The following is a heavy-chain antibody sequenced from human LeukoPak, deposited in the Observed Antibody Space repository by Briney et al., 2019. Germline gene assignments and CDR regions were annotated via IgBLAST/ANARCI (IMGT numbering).Heavy chain of an antibody. Sequence: ASVKVSCKVSGHTLTELSMHWVRQAPGKGLEWRGGFDPEDGETIYAQKFQGRVTMTEDTSTDTAYMELSSLSSEDTAVYYCATVVRDGDYGYFQHWGQGTLVTVSS. CDR3: ATVVRDGDYGYFQH. CDR2: FDPEDGET. V-gene: IGHV1-24*01. CDR1: GHTLTELS. D-gene: IGHD4-17*01. J-gene: IGHJ1*01.